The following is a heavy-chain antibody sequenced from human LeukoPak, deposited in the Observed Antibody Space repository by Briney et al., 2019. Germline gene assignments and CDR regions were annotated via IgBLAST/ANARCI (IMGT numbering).Heavy chain of an antibody. CDR1: GGTFSSYA. CDR2: IIPIFGTA. V-gene: IGHV1-69*13. D-gene: IGHD4-17*01. Sequence: SVKVSCKASGGTFSSYAISWVRQAPGQGLGWMGGIIPIFGTANYAQKFQGRVTITADESTSTAYMELSSLRSEDTAVYYCARARPIAYGDYTAFDYWGQGTLVTVSS. CDR3: ARARPIAYGDYTAFDY. J-gene: IGHJ4*02.